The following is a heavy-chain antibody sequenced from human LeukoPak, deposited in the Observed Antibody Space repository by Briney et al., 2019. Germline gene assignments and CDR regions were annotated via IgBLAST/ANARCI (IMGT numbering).Heavy chain of an antibody. Sequence: GGSLRLSCAASGFTFDDYAMHWVRQAPGKGLEWVSLISGDGGSTYYADSVKGRFTISRDNAKNSLYLQMNSLRAEDTAVYYCARDQDSGSYGFDYWGQGTLVTVSS. V-gene: IGHV3-43*02. D-gene: IGHD1-26*01. J-gene: IGHJ4*02. CDR1: GFTFDDYA. CDR3: ARDQDSGSYGFDY. CDR2: ISGDGGST.